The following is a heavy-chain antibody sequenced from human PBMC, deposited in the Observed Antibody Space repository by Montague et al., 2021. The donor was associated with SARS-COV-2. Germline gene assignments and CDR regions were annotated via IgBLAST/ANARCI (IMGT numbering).Heavy chain of an antibody. CDR3: ARGSGWMGNAFDI. V-gene: IGHV4-59*01. D-gene: IGHD6-19*01. CDR2: IYYSRST. CDR1: GGSISSYH. J-gene: IGHJ3*02. Sequence: SETLSLTCTVSGGSISSYHWSWIRQPPGKGLEWIGYIYYSRSTXXXPSXKGRVTISVDTSKNQFSLKLSSVTAADTAVYYCARGSGWMGNAFDIWGQGTMVTVSS.